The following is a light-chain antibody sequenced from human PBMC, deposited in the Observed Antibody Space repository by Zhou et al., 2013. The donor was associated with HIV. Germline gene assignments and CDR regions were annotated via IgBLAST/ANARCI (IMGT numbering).Light chain of an antibody. CDR1: QSLLHSNGYNF. J-gene: IGKJ1*01. Sequence: DIVMTQSPVSLPVSPGEPASISCRASQSLLHSNGYNFLDWYLQKPGQSPQLLIYWGSNRASGVPDRFSGSGSGTDFTLKISTVEAEDVGVYYCMQGTHWPPTFGQGTKVEIK. CDR3: MQGTHWPPT. V-gene: IGKV2-28*01. CDR2: WGS.